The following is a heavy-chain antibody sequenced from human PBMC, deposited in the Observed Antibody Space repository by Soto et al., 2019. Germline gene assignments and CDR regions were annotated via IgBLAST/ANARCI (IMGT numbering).Heavy chain of an antibody. Sequence: QVQLQESGPGLVKPSETLSLTCTVSGGSVSSGSYYWSWIRQPPGKGLEWIGYIYYSGSTNYNPPLKSRVTISVDTSKNKFSRKLSSVTAADTAVYYCASYSSGWYDVSYWGQGTLVTVSS. CDR2: IYYSGST. J-gene: IGHJ4*02. CDR1: GGSVSSGSYY. D-gene: IGHD6-19*01. CDR3: ASYSSGWYDVSY. V-gene: IGHV4-61*01.